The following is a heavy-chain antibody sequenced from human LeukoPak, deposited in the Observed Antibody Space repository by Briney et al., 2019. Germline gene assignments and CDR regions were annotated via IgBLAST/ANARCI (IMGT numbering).Heavy chain of an antibody. CDR3: ARDSSGWNFDY. Sequence: GGPLRLSCAASGFTFSSYAIHWVRQAPGKGREWVTVILYNVGNTYKADSVKGRFTNSRDNSKNTLYLQMNSLRAEGTAVYYCARDSSGWNFDYWGQGTLVTVSS. J-gene: IGHJ4*02. CDR2: ILYNVGNT. D-gene: IGHD6-19*01. V-gene: IGHV3-30-3*01. CDR1: GFTFSSYA.